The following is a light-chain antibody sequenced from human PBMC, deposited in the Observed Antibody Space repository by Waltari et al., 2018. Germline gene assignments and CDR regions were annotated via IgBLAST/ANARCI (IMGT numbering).Light chain of an antibody. CDR3: SSYTSSTSLVI. J-gene: IGLJ2*01. Sequence: QSALTQPASVSGSPGQSITISCTGTDNDIGYYDYVAWYQQHPGKAPKPLIYDFTTPPLGLSNPFSGSKSGNTASLTISGLEAEDEGDYYCSSYTSSTSLVIFGGGTKLTVL. V-gene: IGLV2-14*03. CDR2: DFT. CDR1: DNDIGYYDY.